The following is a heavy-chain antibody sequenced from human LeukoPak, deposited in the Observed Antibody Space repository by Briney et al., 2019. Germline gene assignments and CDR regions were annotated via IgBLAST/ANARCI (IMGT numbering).Heavy chain of an antibody. D-gene: IGHD3-9*01. CDR3: ARLKGSILTGYWFDP. Sequence: SLKVSCKASGGTFSSYAISWVRQAPGQGLEWMGGIIPIFGTANYAQKFQGRVTITTDESTSTAYMELSSLRSEDTAVYYCARLKGSILTGYWFDPWGQGTLVTVSS. J-gene: IGHJ5*02. CDR1: GGTFSSYA. CDR2: IIPIFGTA. V-gene: IGHV1-69*05.